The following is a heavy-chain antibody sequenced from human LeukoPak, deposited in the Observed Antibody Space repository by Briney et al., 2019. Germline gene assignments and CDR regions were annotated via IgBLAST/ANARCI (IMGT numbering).Heavy chain of an antibody. V-gene: IGHV1-69*05. Sequence: SVKVSCKASGGTFSSYAISWVRQAPGQGLEWMGGIIPIFGTANYAQKFQGRVTMTRDTSTSTVYMGLSSLRSEDTAVYYCARDPGCDYWGQGTLVTVSS. CDR1: GGTFSSYA. CDR2: IIPIFGTA. D-gene: IGHD3-9*01. CDR3: ARDPGCDY. J-gene: IGHJ4*02.